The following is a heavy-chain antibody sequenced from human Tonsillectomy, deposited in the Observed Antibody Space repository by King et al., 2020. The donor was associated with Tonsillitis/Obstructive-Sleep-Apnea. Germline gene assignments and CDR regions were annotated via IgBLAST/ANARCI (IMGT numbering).Heavy chain of an antibody. D-gene: IGHD2-2*02. J-gene: IGHJ6*03. CDR3: ARHVPVTVVAPGTIVPDYYMDV. CDR1: GYSFTSFW. CDR2: IYPGDSDT. Sequence: VALVQSGADLKKPGESLKISCKGSGYSFTSFWIVWVRQMPGKGLEWMGIIYPGDSDTKYSPSFQGQVNISADKSNSTAYLEWSSLKASDTTMYYCARHVPVTVVAPGTIVPDYYMDVWGKGTTVTVSS. V-gene: IGHV5-51*01.